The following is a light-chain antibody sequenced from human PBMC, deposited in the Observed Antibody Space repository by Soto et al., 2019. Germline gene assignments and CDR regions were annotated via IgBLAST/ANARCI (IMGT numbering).Light chain of an antibody. CDR2: AAT. CDR3: QQSYATLT. CDR1: QSISDY. J-gene: IGKJ3*01. Sequence: DIQMTQSPSSLSASVGDGVTITCRASQSISDYLSWYQKKPGKAPRLLIYAATNLRAGVPSRFSGSGSGTDFTLTISGLQPEDFATYYCQQSYATLTFGPGTTVDIK. V-gene: IGKV1-39*01.